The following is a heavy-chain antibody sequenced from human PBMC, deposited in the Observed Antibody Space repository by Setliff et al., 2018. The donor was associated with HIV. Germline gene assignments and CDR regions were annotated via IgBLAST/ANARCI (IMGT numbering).Heavy chain of an antibody. J-gene: IGHJ6*02. V-gene: IGHV4-38-2*02. Sequence: SETLSLTCTVSGGSITSGYYWGWIRQSPGKGLEWIASIYRSGNTYYNPSLKSRVTISVETSQNLFSLRLRSVTAADTGVYYCARPGSSSYYYAMDVWGLGTTVTVSS. CDR1: GGSITSGYY. CDR2: IYRSGNT. CDR3: ARPGSSSYYYAMDV. D-gene: IGHD3-10*01.